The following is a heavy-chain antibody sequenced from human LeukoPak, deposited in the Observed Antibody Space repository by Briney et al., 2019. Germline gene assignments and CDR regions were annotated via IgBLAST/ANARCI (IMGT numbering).Heavy chain of an antibody. CDR1: GFTVTSNY. J-gene: IGHJ4*01. CDR2: ISSGGNT. V-gene: IGHV3-53*01. Sequence: GGSLRLSCAASGFTVTSNYMTWVRQAPGKGLEWVSVISSGGNTYYADSVKGRFTISRDNSKNTVYLQMNGLRAEDTAVYYCAREVRGYYFDYWGQEPWSPPPQ. D-gene: IGHD5-12*01. CDR3: AREVRGYYFDY.